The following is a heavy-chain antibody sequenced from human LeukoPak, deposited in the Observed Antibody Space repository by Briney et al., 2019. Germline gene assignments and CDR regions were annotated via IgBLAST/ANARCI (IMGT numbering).Heavy chain of an antibody. CDR2: IVVGSGNT. CDR1: GFTFTSSA. CDR3: AARSSSTWYAFDI. V-gene: IGHV1-58*01. J-gene: IGHJ3*02. D-gene: IGHD6-13*01. Sequence: GTSVKLSCNASGFTFTSSAVQWVRQARGQRLEWIGWIVVGSGNTNYAQKFQERVTITTDMSTSTAYMELSSLRSEDTAVYYCAARSSSTWYAFDIWGQGTMVTVSS.